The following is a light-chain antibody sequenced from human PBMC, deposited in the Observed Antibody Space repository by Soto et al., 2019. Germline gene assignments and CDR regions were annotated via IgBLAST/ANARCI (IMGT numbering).Light chain of an antibody. CDR2: VAA. CDR1: QGIDNW. J-gene: IGKJ2*01. V-gene: IGKV1-12*01. Sequence: DIQMTQSPSSVSASVGDRVTITCRASQGIDNWLAWYQQKPTKAPKLLIYVAANLQSGVPSRFSGSGSGTEFTITISSLQSEDFGTSCCQQAKSFPYTWGQGPKVEIK. CDR3: QQAKSFPYT.